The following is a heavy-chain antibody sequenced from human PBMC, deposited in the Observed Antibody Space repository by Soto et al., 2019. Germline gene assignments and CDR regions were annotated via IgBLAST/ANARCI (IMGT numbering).Heavy chain of an antibody. CDR1: GGTFSNYP. D-gene: IGHD5-12*01. CDR3: ARGNHRWLQLWYFDL. J-gene: IGHJ2*01. CDR2: IIPIFGTV. Sequence: QVQLVQSGAEVKKPGSSVKVSCKASGGTFSNYPISWVRQAPGHGLEWMGGIIPIFGTVNYAQKFQGRVTITADKATSTAYMELSSRRSEDTAVYYCARGNHRWLQLWYFDLWCRGTLVTVSS. V-gene: IGHV1-69*14.